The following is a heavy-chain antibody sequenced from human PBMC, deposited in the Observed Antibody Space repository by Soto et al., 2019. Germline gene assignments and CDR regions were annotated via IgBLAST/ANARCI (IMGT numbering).Heavy chain of an antibody. Sequence: SETLSLTCAVYGGSFSGYYWSWIRQPPGKGLEWIGEINHSGSTNYNPSLKSRVTISVDTSKNQFSLKLSSVTAADTAVYYCARGVETAADYWGQGTLVTVSS. CDR2: INHSGST. CDR1: GGSFSGYY. V-gene: IGHV4-34*01. D-gene: IGHD6-13*01. CDR3: ARGVETAADY. J-gene: IGHJ4*02.